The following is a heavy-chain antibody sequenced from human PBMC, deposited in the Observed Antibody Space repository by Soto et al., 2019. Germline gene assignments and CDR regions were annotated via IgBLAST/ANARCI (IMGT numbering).Heavy chain of an antibody. CDR2: ISGYNGNT. CDR1: GYAFSGYR. CDR3: ARDLGPPNWFDS. Sequence: GASVKVSCKTSGYAFSGYRLSWVRQGPGQGLEWMGWISGYNGNTDYAQKFQGRVTMTTDTSTSTAYMELRSLRSDDTAVYYCARDLGPPNWFDSWGQGTPVTVSS. J-gene: IGHJ5*01. V-gene: IGHV1-18*01. D-gene: IGHD2-8*01.